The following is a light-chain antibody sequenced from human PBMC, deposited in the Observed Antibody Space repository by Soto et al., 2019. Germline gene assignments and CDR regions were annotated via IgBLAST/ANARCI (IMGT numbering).Light chain of an antibody. V-gene: IGLV2-14*01. CDR1: SSDVGGNKY. J-gene: IGLJ1*01. CDR2: KVT. CDR3: ASSTRDSLYV. Sequence: QSVLTQPASVSGSPGQSITISCTGTSSDVGGNKYVSWYQQYPGKVPKLLINKVTNRPSGVSYRFSGSKSGNTASLTISALLAEDEADYFCASSTRDSLYVFGTGNKVT.